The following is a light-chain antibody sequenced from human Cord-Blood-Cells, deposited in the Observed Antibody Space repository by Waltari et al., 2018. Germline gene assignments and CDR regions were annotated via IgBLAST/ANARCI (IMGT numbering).Light chain of an antibody. CDR1: RRAVGGYNY. V-gene: IGLV2-14*01. J-gene: IGLJ2*01. Sequence: QSALTQPAPVSGSPGVSITLVCTGPRRAVGGYNYVSWYQQHPGKAPKLMIYDVSNRPSVVSNRFSGSKSGNTASLTISGLQAEDEADYYCSSYTSSSTVVFGGGTKLTVL. CDR2: DVS. CDR3: SSYTSSSTVV.